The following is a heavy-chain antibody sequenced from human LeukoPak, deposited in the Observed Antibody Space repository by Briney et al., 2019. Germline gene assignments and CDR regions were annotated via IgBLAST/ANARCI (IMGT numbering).Heavy chain of an antibody. CDR2: ISGSGGST. D-gene: IGHD3-10*01. CDR3: AKDHRITMVRGVIFDAFDI. J-gene: IGHJ3*02. CDR1: GFTFSSYA. V-gene: IGHV3-23*01. Sequence: GGSLRLSCAASGFTFSSYAMSWVRQAPGKRLEWVSAISGSGGSTYYADSVKGRFTISRDNSKNTLYLQMNSLRAEDTAVYYCAKDHRITMVRGVIFDAFDIWGQGTMVTVSS.